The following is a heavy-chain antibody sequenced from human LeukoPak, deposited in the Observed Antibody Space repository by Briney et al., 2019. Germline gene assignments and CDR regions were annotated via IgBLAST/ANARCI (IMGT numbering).Heavy chain of an antibody. J-gene: IGHJ5*02. V-gene: IGHV3-11*04. CDR3: ARNKERFDP. CDR1: GFIFGEHY. Sequence: PGGSLRLSCAASGFIFGEHYMSCIRQAPGKGLECISYISSSGFTIYYADSVKGRFTISRDNAKDSLYLQMNSLRVEDTALYYCARNKERFDPWGQGTLVTVSS. CDR2: ISSSGFTI.